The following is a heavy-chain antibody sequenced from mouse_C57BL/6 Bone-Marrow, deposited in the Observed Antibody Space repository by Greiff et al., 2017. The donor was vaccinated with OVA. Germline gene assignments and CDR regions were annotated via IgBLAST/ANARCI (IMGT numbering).Heavy chain of an antibody. V-gene: IGHV5-16*01. Sequence: EVKLVESEGGLVQPGSFMKLSCTASGFTFSDYYMAWVRQVPEKGLEWVANINYDGSSTYYLDSLKSRFIISRDNAKNILYLQMSSLKSEDTATYYCARARNWDPYAMDYWGQGTSVTVSS. D-gene: IGHD4-1*01. CDR2: INYDGSST. CDR1: GFTFSDYY. CDR3: ARARNWDPYAMDY. J-gene: IGHJ4*01.